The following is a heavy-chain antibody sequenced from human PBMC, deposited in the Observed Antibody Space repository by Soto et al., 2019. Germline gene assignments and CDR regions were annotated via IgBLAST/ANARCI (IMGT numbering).Heavy chain of an antibody. CDR1: GYTFTNYG. V-gene: IGHV1-18*01. J-gene: IGHJ4*02. CDR3: ASASPPVDS. CDR2: ISAYNGNT. Sequence: QVQLVQSGAEVKKPGASVKVSCKASGYTFTNYGISWVRQAPGQGLEWMGWISAYNGNTKYAQKRPGRLPVTSGTSTSRAYMALRRLRSDDTVVYYCASASPPVDSWGQGTLVTVSS.